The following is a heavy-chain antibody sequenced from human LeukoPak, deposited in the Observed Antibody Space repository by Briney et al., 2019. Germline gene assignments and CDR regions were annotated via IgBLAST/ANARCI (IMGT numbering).Heavy chain of an antibody. CDR3: ARSIWATLTIDY. J-gene: IGHJ4*02. V-gene: IGHV3-23*01. Sequence: LAGGSLRLSCAASGFTFRNYGMSWVRQAPGKGLEWVSAISGSGYITYYADSVRGRFTISRDNSKNTVYLQMNSLRAEDTAVYYCARSIWATLTIDYWGQGTLVTVSS. D-gene: IGHD4-17*01. CDR2: ISGSGYIT. CDR1: GFTFRNYG.